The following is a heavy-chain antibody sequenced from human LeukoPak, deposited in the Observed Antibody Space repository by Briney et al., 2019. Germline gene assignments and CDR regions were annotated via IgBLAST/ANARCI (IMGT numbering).Heavy chain of an antibody. D-gene: IGHD6-19*01. V-gene: IGHV3-66*01. CDR1: GFTVSSSS. CDR3: ARGQEQFSSPWQWGPRRKNFYYYGMDV. J-gene: IGHJ6*02. Sequence: GSLRLSCAASGFTVSSSSMYWGRLGPGKGLEWVSVISSDGNTYYADSVKGRFTISRDNSRNTLSLQMHGLRADDTAVYYCARGQEQFSSPWQWGPRRKNFYYYGMDVWGQGTAVTVSS. CDR2: ISSDGNT.